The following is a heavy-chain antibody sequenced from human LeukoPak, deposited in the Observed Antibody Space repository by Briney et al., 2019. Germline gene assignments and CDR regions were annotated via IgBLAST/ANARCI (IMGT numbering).Heavy chain of an antibody. CDR3: ASSLSRSWYVFDY. V-gene: IGHV4-34*01. CDR2: INHSGST. Sequence: SETLSLTCAVYGGSFSGYYWSWIRQPPGKGLEWIGEINHSGSTNYNPSLKSRVTISVDTSKNQFSLKLSSVTAADTAVYYCASSLSRSWYVFDYWGQGTLVTVSS. D-gene: IGHD6-13*01. CDR1: GGSFSGYY. J-gene: IGHJ4*02.